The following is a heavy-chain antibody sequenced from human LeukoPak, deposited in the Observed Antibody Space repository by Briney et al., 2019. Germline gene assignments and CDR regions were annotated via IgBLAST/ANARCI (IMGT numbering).Heavy chain of an antibody. CDR1: GGSISSYY. D-gene: IGHD1-7*01. V-gene: IGHV4-59*01. J-gene: IGHJ1*01. CDR3: ARALTGTTSIFHH. CDR2: ISYSGGT. Sequence: SETLSLTCTVSGGSISSYYWNWIRQPPGKGLEWIGYISYSGGTKYNPSLKSRVTISVDTSKNQFSLRVTSLTAADTAVYYCARALTGTTSIFHHWGQGTLVTVSS.